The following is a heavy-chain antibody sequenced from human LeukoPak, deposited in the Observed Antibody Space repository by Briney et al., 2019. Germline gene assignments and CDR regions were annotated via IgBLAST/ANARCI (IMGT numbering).Heavy chain of an antibody. V-gene: IGHV3-23*01. J-gene: IGHJ3*02. D-gene: IGHD3-16*02. CDR1: GFTFSSYA. CDR3: ARESAEGITFGGVIVGAFDI. Sequence: PGGSLRLSCAASGFTFSSYAMSWVRQAPGKGLEWVSVLSGSGDTTYYADSVKGRFTISRDNSKNTLYLQMNSLRAEDTAVYYCARESAEGITFGGVIVGAFDIWGQGTMVTVSS. CDR2: LSGSGDTT.